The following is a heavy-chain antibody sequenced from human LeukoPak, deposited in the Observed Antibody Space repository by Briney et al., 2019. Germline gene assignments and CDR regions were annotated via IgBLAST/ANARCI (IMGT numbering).Heavy chain of an antibody. V-gene: IGHV3-53*01. CDR1: GFSFSSYG. CDR3: VRGSRSLDY. Sequence: PGGSLRLSCAASGFSFSSYGMNWVRQAPGKGLEWLSLIYSATETYYADSVKGRFTISRDNSKNTLYLQMNSLRAEDTAVYYCVRGSRSLDYWGQGTLVTVSS. CDR2: IYSATET. J-gene: IGHJ4*02.